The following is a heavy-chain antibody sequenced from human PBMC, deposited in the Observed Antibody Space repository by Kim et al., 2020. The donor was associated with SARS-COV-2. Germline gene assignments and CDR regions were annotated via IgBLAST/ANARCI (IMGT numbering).Heavy chain of an antibody. J-gene: IGHJ4*02. CDR3: ARTNWGYPRPGATDY. D-gene: IGHD7-27*01. CDR1: GFTFSDYY. V-gene: IGHV3-11*01. CDR2: ISSSGSTI. Sequence: GGSLRLSCAASGFTFSDYYMSWIRQAPGKGLEWVSYISSSGSTIYYADSVKGRFTISRDNAKNSLYLQMNSLRAEDTAVYFCARTNWGYPRPGATDYWGQGTLVTVSS.